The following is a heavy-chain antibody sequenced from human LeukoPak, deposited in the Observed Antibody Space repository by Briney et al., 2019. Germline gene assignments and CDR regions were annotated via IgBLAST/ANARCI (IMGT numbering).Heavy chain of an antibody. CDR2: IYTSGST. Sequence: SETLSLTCTVSGGSISSGSYYWSWIRQPAGKGLEWIGRIYTSGSTNYNPSLKSRVTISVDTSKNQFSLKLSSVTAADTTVYYCARVIAVAGTGDYYFDYWGQGTLVTVSS. V-gene: IGHV4-61*02. CDR3: ARVIAVAGTGDYYFDY. J-gene: IGHJ4*02. D-gene: IGHD6-19*01. CDR1: GGSISSGSYY.